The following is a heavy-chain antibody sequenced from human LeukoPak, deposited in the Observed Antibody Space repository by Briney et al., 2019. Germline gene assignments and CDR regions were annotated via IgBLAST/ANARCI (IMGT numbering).Heavy chain of an antibody. V-gene: IGHV4-59*02. CDR2: IYYSGSA. CDR1: GDSVSSSY. J-gene: IGHJ5*02. Sequence: SETLSLTRTVSGDSVSSSYWNWIRQPPGKGLEWIGYIYYSGSANYNPSLKSRVTISVDTSKNQFSLKLSSVTAADTAVYYCARGVKAETWGQGTLVTVSS. CDR3: ARGVKAET. D-gene: IGHD2-15*01.